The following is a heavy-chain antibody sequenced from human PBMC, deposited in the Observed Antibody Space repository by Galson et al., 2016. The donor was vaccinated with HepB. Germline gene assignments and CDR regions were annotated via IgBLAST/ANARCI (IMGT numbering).Heavy chain of an antibody. Sequence: SLRLACEASGFSVSRNYMGWVRQAQGKGLEWVSLTYSAGSTYYADSVQGRFIISRDNSKNTLYLQMNSLRVEDTAVYYCVKGYSSLRRFFDYWGRGILVTVSS. CDR2: TYSAGST. CDR3: VKGYSSLRRFFDY. D-gene: IGHD1-26*01. CDR1: GFSVSRNY. V-gene: IGHV3-53*01. J-gene: IGHJ4*02.